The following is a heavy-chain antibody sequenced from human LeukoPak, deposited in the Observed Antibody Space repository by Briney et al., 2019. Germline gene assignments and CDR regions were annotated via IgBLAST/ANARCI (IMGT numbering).Heavy chain of an antibody. D-gene: IGHD2-15*01. Sequence: PGGSLRLSCTASGFSFSSYSMNWVRQAPGKGLEWVSYINSGGNTIHYAGSVKGRFTISRDNSKNTLDLQMSSLRVEDTAVYYCAAIGYCKGGKCPRHNVWGLGTTVTVSS. V-gene: IGHV3-48*01. CDR1: GFSFSSYS. CDR3: AAIGYCKGGKCPRHNV. J-gene: IGHJ6*02. CDR2: INSGGNTI.